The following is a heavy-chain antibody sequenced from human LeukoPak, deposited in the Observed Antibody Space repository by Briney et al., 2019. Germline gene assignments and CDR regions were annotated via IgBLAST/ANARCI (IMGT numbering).Heavy chain of an antibody. Sequence: ASVKVSCKASGYGFSDVYFNWVRQAPGQGLEWMGWINPHSGATNYAQRFQGRVSMDASIDTAYMELSRLTSDDTAVYYCATSSSVTHTRDPWGQGTLVTVS. CDR1: GYGFSDVY. CDR2: INPHSGAT. J-gene: IGHJ5*02. CDR3: ATSSSVTHTRDP. D-gene: IGHD5/OR15-5a*01. V-gene: IGHV1-2*02.